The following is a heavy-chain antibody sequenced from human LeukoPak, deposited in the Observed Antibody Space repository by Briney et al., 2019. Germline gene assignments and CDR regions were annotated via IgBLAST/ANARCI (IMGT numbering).Heavy chain of an antibody. J-gene: IGHJ4*02. CDR1: GGSFSGYY. V-gene: IGHV4-34*01. Sequence: SETLSLTCAVYGGSFSGYYWSWIRQPPGKGLEWIGEINHSGSTNYNPSLKSRVTISVDTSKNQFSLKLSSVTAADTAVYYCASGLAANYWGQGTLVTVSP. CDR2: INHSGST. CDR3: ASGLAANY. D-gene: IGHD6-25*01.